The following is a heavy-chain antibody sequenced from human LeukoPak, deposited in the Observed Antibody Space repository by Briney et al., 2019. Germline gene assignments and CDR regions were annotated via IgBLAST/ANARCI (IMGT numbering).Heavy chain of an antibody. Sequence: GGSLRLSCAVSGFPVSSKYMNWIRQAPGKGLEWVAVIYGGDDTFYADAVKGRFAISRDSSKNTLYFQMNDLRGDDTAVYYCARDAGDGYFDYWGQGTLVTVSS. CDR2: IYGGDDT. J-gene: IGHJ4*02. D-gene: IGHD3-10*01. CDR3: ARDAGDGYFDY. CDR1: GFPVSSKY. V-gene: IGHV3-53*01.